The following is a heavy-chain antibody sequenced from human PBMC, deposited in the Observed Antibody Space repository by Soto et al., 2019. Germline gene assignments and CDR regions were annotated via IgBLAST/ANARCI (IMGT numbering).Heavy chain of an antibody. Sequence: QVQLQESGPGLVKPSETLSLTCSVFGGSISGFYWSWVRQPPGKGLEWIGYIYYSGSTNYCPSLKSRVTISLDTSKNQWSLRLSSVTAADTAVYYCARGILGATTPFDYWGQGTLVTVSS. V-gene: IGHV4-59*01. CDR3: ARGILGATTPFDY. CDR1: GGSISGFY. J-gene: IGHJ4*02. D-gene: IGHD1-26*01. CDR2: IYYSGST.